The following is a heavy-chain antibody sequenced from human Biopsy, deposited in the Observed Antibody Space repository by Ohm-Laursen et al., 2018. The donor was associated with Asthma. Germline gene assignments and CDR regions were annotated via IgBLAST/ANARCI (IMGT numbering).Heavy chain of an antibody. V-gene: IGHV1-3*01. J-gene: IGHJ3*02. CDR3: ARTYYDFLTGQVKDAFGI. CDR2: INAGNGNT. Sequence: ASVKVSCKVSGYTFINYAIHWVRQAPGQRLEWMGWINAGNGNTKYSQKVQGRVTITRDTSASTAYMDLSSLRSEDTAVYYCARTYYDFLTGQVKDAFGIWGQGTMVTVSS. D-gene: IGHD3-9*01. CDR1: GYTFINYA.